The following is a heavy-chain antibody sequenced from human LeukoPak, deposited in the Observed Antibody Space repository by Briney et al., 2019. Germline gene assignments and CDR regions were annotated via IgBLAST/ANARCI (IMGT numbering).Heavy chain of an antibody. V-gene: IGHV3-21*01. J-gene: IGHJ4*02. CDR3: AREPLYSSSWYGGNY. D-gene: IGHD6-13*01. CDR1: EFTVSRNY. Sequence: GGSLRLSCTASEFTVSRNYMLWVRQAPGKGLEWVSSISSSSSYIYYADSVKGRFTISRDNAKNSLYLQMNSLRAEDTAVYYCAREPLYSSSWYGGNYWGQGTLVTVSS. CDR2: ISSSSSYI.